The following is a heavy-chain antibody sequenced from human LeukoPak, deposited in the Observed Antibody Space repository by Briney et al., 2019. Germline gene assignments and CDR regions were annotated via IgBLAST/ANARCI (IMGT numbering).Heavy chain of an antibody. CDR3: AKDISRSGGGSYYFDY. J-gene: IGHJ4*02. D-gene: IGHD1-26*01. CDR1: GFTFDDYA. CDR2: ISWNSGSI. V-gene: IGHV3-9*01. Sequence: GGSLRLSCAASGFTFDDYAMHWVRQAPGKGLEWVSGISWNSGSIGYADSVKGRFTISRDNAKNSLYLQMNSLRAEDTALYYCAKDISRSGGGSYYFDYWGQGTLVTVSS.